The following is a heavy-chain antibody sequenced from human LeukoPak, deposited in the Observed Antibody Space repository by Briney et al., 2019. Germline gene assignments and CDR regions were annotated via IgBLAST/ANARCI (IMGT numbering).Heavy chain of an antibody. J-gene: IGHJ5*01. CDR1: GYAFETYA. CDR3: ARDLIHMAAPVHHLDS. V-gene: IGHV1-18*04. Sequence: ASVKVSCKASGYAFETYAVAWVRQAPGRDLEWMGWVSARNGASESAAKFQGRLTMITDVSTRTASMEVRSLKSDDTAVYFCARDLIHMAAPVHHLDSWGQGTLVIVSS. CDR2: VSARNGAS. D-gene: IGHD6-13*01.